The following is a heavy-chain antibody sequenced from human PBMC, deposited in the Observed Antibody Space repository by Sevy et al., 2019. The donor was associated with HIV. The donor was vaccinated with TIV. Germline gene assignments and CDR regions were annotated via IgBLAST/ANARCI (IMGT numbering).Heavy chain of an antibody. CDR1: GFTFSSYS. D-gene: IGHD1-26*01. J-gene: IGHJ3*02. Sequence: GGSLRLSCAASGFTFSSYSMNWVRQAPGKGLEWVSSISSSSYIYYADSVKGRFTISRDNAKNSLYLQMNSLRAEDTAVYYCARGLMGAPDAFDIWGQGTMVTVSS. CDR2: ISSSSYI. CDR3: ARGLMGAPDAFDI. V-gene: IGHV3-21*01.